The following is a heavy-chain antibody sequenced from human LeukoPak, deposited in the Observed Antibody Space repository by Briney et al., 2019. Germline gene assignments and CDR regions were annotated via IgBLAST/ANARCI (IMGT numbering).Heavy chain of an antibody. V-gene: IGHV4-59*08. Sequence: SETLSLTCTVSGGSISSYYWSWIRQPSGKGLEWIGYIYYSGSTNYNPSLKSRVTISVDTSKNQFSLKLSSVTAADTAVYYCARYSSSFNDAFDICGQGTMVTVSS. J-gene: IGHJ3*02. D-gene: IGHD6-13*01. CDR2: IYYSGST. CDR1: GGSISSYY. CDR3: ARYSSSFNDAFDI.